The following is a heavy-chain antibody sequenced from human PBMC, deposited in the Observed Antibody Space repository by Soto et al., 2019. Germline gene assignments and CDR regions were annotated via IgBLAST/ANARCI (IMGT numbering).Heavy chain of an antibody. V-gene: IGHV4-30-2*01. D-gene: IGHD4-17*01. CDR3: ARAHYGDYGYGMDV. CDR1: GGSISSGGYS. Sequence: QLQLQESGSGLVKPSQTLSLTCAVSGGSISSGGYSWSWIRQPPGKGLEWIGYNYHSGSTYYNPSLKSRVTISVDRSKNQCSLKLGSVTAADTAVYYCARAHYGDYGYGMDVWGQGTTVTVSS. CDR2: NYHSGST. J-gene: IGHJ6*02.